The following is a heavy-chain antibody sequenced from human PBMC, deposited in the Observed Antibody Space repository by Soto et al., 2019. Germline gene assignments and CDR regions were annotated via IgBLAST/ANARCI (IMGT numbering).Heavy chain of an antibody. CDR1: GFTFSSYG. D-gene: IGHD4-17*01. CDR3: AKDEDYAEKIDY. V-gene: IGHV3-30*18. J-gene: IGHJ4*02. CDR2: ISYDGSNK. Sequence: GGSLRLSCAASGFTFSSYGMHWVRQAPGKGLEWVAVISYDGSNKYHADSVKGRFTISRDNSKNTLYLQMNSLRAEDTAVYYCAKDEDYAEKIDYWGQGTLVTVSS.